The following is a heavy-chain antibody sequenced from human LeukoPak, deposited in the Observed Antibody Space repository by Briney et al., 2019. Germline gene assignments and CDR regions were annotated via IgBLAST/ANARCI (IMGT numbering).Heavy chain of an antibody. D-gene: IGHD6-13*01. V-gene: IGHV4-59*10. CDR1: GGSFSSYY. CDR3: EGSSWYGFGY. J-gene: IGHJ4*02. CDR2: IYTSGST. Sequence: SETLSLTCAVYGGSFSSYYWSWIRQPAGKGLEWIGRIYTSGSTNYNPSLKSRVTMSVDTSKNQFSLKLSSVTAADTAVYYCEGSSWYGFGYWGQGTLVTVSS.